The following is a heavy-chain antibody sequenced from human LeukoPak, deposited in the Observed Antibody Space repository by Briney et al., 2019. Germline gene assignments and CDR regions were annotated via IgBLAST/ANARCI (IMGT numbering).Heavy chain of an antibody. V-gene: IGHV4-39*07. D-gene: IGHD3-22*01. CDR1: GGSIRSSRDQ. J-gene: IGHJ4*02. Sequence: KPSETLSLTCTVSGGSIRSSRDQWGWIRQSPGKKLEWIGSIYFGGSTYYNPSLMSRVTIFVDTSKNQFSLKLSSVTAADTAVYYCARGRRAVVVITKTFDYWGQGTLVTVSS. CDR3: ARGRRAVVVITKTFDY. CDR2: IYFGGST.